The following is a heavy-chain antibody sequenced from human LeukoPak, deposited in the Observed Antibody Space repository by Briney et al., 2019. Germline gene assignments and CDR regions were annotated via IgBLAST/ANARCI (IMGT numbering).Heavy chain of an antibody. Sequence: SVKVSCKASGGTFSSYAISWARQAPGQGLEWMGGIIPIFGTANYAQKFQGRVTITAGESTSTAYMELSSLRSEDTAVYYCAGHDFCSGSWFDPWGQGTLVTVSS. CDR2: IIPIFGTA. CDR3: AGHDFCSGSWFDP. J-gene: IGHJ5*02. V-gene: IGHV1-69*13. D-gene: IGHD3-3*01. CDR1: GGTFSSYA.